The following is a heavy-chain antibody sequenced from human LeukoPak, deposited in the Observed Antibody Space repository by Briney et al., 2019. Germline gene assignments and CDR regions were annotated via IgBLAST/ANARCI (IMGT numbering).Heavy chain of an antibody. Sequence: PGGSLRLSCAASGFTFSSYAMSWVRQAPGKGLEWVSAISGDGADTYYADSVRGRFTISRDNSKNTLYLQMNSLRAEDTAVYSCARRDSSGTGAFDIWGQGTMVTVSS. CDR2: ISGDGADT. D-gene: IGHD1-1*01. J-gene: IGHJ3*02. CDR3: ARRDSSGTGAFDI. CDR1: GFTFSSYA. V-gene: IGHV3-23*01.